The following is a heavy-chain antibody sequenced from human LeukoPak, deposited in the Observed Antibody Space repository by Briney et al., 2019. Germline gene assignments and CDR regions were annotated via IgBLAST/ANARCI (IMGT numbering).Heavy chain of an antibody. D-gene: IGHD5-12*01. CDR1: GFTVSSNY. Sequence: GGSLRLSCEVSGFTVSSNYMTWVRQAPGKGLEWVSAISPGGTDTYYADSVRGRFTISRDNSKNTLFLQMNSLRVEDTAVYYCAKRGGYETMAAFDYWGQGTLVTVSS. J-gene: IGHJ4*02. CDR3: AKRGGYETMAAFDY. V-gene: IGHV3-23*01. CDR2: ISPGGTDT.